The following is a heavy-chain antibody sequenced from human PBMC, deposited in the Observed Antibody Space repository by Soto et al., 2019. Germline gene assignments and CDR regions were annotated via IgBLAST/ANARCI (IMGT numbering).Heavy chain of an antibody. CDR1: GGSFSGYY. J-gene: IGHJ4*02. V-gene: IGHV4-34*01. Sequence: QVQLQQWGAGLLKPSETLSLTCAVYGGSFSGYYWSWIRQPPGKGLEWIGEINHSGSTNYNPSLKSRVTVSVDTSKNQFSLKLSSVTAADTAVYYCADGRHRDGYNSADYWGQGTLVTVSS. D-gene: IGHD5-12*01. CDR3: ADGRHRDGYNSADY. CDR2: INHSGST.